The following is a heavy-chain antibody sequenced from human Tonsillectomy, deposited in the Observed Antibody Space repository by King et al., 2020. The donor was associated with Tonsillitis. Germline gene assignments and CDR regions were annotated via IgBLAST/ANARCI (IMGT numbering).Heavy chain of an antibody. Sequence: QLVQSGGGVVQPGRSLRLSCAASGFTFSSYGIHWVRQAPGRGLEWVAVISSDGSKKYYAASVRCRFTISRDNSKNTLYLQMNSLRADDTAVYYCAKARQWLVHFDYWGQGTLVTVSS. J-gene: IGHJ4*02. CDR1: GFTFSSYG. CDR2: ISSDGSKK. D-gene: IGHD6-19*01. CDR3: AKARQWLVHFDY. V-gene: IGHV3-30*18.